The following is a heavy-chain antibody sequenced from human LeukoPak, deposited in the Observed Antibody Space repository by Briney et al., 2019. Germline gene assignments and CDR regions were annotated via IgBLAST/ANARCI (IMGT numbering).Heavy chain of an antibody. D-gene: IGHD3-3*01. V-gene: IGHV3-23*01. Sequence: PGGSLRLSCAASGFTFSSYAMSWVRQAPGKGLEWVSAISGSGGSTYYADSVKGRFTVSRDNSKNMLYLQMNSLRAEDTAVYYCAKDHYDFWSGYSNYYYYYMDVWGKGTTVTVSS. CDR1: GFTFSSYA. CDR2: ISGSGGST. J-gene: IGHJ6*03. CDR3: AKDHYDFWSGYSNYYYYYMDV.